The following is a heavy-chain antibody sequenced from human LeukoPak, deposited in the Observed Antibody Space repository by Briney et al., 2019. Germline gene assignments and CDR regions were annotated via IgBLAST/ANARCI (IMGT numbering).Heavy chain of an antibody. J-gene: IGHJ4*02. CDR1: GGSISSGGYY. Sequence: SETLSLTCTVSGGSISSGGYYWSCIPQHPGKGLEWIGYIYYSGSTYYNPSLKSRVTISVGTSKNQFSLKLSSVTAADTAVYYCARAEQEIVGATTLDYWGQGTLVTVSS. CDR3: ARAEQEIVGATTLDY. V-gene: IGHV4-31*03. D-gene: IGHD1-26*01. CDR2: IYYSGST.